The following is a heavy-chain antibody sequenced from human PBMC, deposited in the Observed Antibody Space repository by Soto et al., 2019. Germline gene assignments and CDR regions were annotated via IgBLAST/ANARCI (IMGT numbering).Heavy chain of an antibody. CDR3: GKVPSP. CDR1: GGSISSGGYS. CDR2: IYHSGST. V-gene: IGHV4-30-2*01. Sequence: PSETLSLTCAVSGGSISSGGYSWSWIRQPPGKGLEWIGYIYHSGSTYYNPSLKSRVTISVDRSKNQFSLKLSSVTAAVTAVYYCGKVPSPWARGTLVPVSS. J-gene: IGHJ5*02.